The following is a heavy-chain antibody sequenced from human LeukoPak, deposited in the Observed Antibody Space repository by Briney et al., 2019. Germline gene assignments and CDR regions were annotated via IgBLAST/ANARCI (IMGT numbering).Heavy chain of an antibody. CDR1: GGFISSSSYY. V-gene: IGHV4-39*07. Sequence: SETLSLTCSVSGGFISSSSYYWGWIRQPPGKGLEWIGSIYYVGSTYYNPSLKSRVTISVDTSKNQFSLKLSSVTAADTAVYYCARGATGSVGYFDLWGRGTLVIVSS. J-gene: IGHJ2*01. CDR2: IYYVGST. D-gene: IGHD5-12*01. CDR3: ARGATGSVGYFDL.